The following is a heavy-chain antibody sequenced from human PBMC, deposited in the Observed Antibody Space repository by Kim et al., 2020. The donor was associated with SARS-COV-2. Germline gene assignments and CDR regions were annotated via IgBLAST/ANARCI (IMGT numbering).Heavy chain of an antibody. V-gene: IGHV3-21*01. Sequence: GGSLRLSCAASGFTFSSYSMNWVRQAPGKGLEWVSSISSSSSYIYYADSVKGRFTISRDNAKNSLYLQMNSLRAEDTAVYYCARGEGRSLLNYYYYGMDVWGQGTTVTVSS. CDR1: GFTFSSYS. J-gene: IGHJ6*02. CDR2: ISSSSSYI. CDR3: ARGEGRSLLNYYYYGMDV. D-gene: IGHD3-16*01.